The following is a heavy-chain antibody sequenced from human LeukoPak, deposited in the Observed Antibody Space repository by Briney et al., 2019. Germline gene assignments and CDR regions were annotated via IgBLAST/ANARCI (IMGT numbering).Heavy chain of an antibody. V-gene: IGHV4-34*01. CDR1: GGSFSGYY. Sequence: SETLSLTCALYGGSFSGYYWSWIRQPPGKGLEWIGEINHSGSTNYNPSLKSRVTISVDTSKNQFSLKLSSVTAADTAVYYCARGRRDGYNDWGQGTLATVSS. CDR2: INHSGST. J-gene: IGHJ4*02. CDR3: ARGRRDGYND. D-gene: IGHD5-24*01.